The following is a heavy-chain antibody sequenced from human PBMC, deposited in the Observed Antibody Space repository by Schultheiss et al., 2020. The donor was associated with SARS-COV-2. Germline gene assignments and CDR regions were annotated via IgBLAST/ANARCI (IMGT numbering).Heavy chain of an antibody. D-gene: IGHD3-10*01. J-gene: IGHJ6*02. V-gene: IGHV3-30*18. CDR2: ISYDGSNK. Sequence: GGSLRLSCAASGFTFSSYGMHWVRQAPGKGLEWVAVISYDGSNKYYADSVKGRFTISRDNSKNTLYLQMNSLRAEDTAVYYCAKVSGRGVLLWFGELYYYGMDDWGQGTTVTVSS. CDR3: AKVSGRGVLLWFGELYYYGMDD. CDR1: GFTFSSYG.